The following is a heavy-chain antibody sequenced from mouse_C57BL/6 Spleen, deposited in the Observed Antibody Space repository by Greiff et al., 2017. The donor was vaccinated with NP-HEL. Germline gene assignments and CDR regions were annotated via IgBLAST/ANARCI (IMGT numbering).Heavy chain of an antibody. V-gene: IGHV7-3*01. CDR1: GFTFTDYY. J-gene: IGHJ4*01. Sequence: EVMLVESGGGLVQPGGSLSLSCAASGFTFTDYYMSWVRQPPGKALEWLGFIRNKANGYTTEYSASVKGRFTISRDNSQSILYLQMNALRAEDSATYYCARYTVLYAKDYWGQGTSVTVSS. CDR3: ARYTVLYAKDY. CDR2: IRNKANGYTT.